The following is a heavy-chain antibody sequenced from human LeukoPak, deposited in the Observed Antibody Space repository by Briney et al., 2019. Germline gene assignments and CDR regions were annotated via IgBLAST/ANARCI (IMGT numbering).Heavy chain of an antibody. CDR2: IYYSGST. D-gene: IGHD3-10*01. Sequence: SETLSLTCTVSGGSISSSSYYWGWIRQPPGKGLEWIGYIYYSGSTNYNPSLKSRVTISVDTSKNQFSLKLSSVTAADTAVYYCARSLWFGELLSPSSYYMDVWGKGTTVTISS. CDR1: GGSISSSSYY. V-gene: IGHV4-61*05. CDR3: ARSLWFGELLSPSSYYMDV. J-gene: IGHJ6*03.